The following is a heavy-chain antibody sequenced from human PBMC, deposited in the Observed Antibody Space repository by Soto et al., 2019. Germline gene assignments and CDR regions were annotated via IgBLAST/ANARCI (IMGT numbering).Heavy chain of an antibody. CDR2: IYYSGST. Sequence: QVQLQESGPGLVKPSQTLSLTCTISGGSISSGGYYWSWIRQHPGKGLEWIGYIYYSGSTYYNPSLKSRVTISVDTSKNQFSLKLSSVTAADTAVYYCARAYIAAAGMRNPHWFDPWGQGTLVTVSS. CDR1: GGSISSGGYY. J-gene: IGHJ5*02. V-gene: IGHV4-31*03. D-gene: IGHD6-13*01. CDR3: ARAYIAAAGMRNPHWFDP.